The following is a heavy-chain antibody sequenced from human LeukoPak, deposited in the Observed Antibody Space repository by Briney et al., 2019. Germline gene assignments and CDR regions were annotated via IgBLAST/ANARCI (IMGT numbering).Heavy chain of an antibody. CDR1: GYTFTSYD. CDR3: APAAMVKGGYYFDY. Sequence: ASVEVSCKASGYTFTSYDINWVRQAPGQGLEWMGWINPNSGGTNYAQKFQGRVTMTRDTSISTAYMELSRLRSDDTAVYYCAPAAMVKGGYYFDYWGQGTLVTVSS. D-gene: IGHD5-18*01. J-gene: IGHJ4*02. V-gene: IGHV1-2*02. CDR2: INPNSGGT.